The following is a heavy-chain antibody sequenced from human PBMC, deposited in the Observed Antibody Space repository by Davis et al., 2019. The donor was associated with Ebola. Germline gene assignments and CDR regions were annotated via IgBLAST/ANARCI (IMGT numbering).Heavy chain of an antibody. CDR1: GFTFSNSA. CDR2: VSGSGVST. Sequence: GESLKISCVASGFTFSNSAIIWVRQAPGKGLEWVSGVSGSGVSTYYADSVKGRFTISRDNAKNSLYLQMNSLRAEDTAVYYCVREIGIDGMDVWGPGTTVTVSS. CDR3: VREIGIDGMDV. D-gene: IGHD2-21*01. V-gene: IGHV3-23*01. J-gene: IGHJ6*02.